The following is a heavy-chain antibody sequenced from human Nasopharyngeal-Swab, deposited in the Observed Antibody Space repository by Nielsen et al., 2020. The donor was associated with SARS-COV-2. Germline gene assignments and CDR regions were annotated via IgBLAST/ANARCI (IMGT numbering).Heavy chain of an antibody. D-gene: IGHD3-3*01. CDR1: GFTFSSYS. V-gene: IGHV3-21*01. J-gene: IGHJ4*02. CDR2: ISSSSSYI. CDR3: ARSGELRFLEWLNTRPDY. Sequence: LSLTCAASGFTFSSYSMNWARQAPGKGLEWVSSISSSSSYIYYADSVKGRFTISRDNAKNSLYLQMNSLRAEDTAVYYCARSGELRFLEWLNTRPDYWGQGTLVTVSS.